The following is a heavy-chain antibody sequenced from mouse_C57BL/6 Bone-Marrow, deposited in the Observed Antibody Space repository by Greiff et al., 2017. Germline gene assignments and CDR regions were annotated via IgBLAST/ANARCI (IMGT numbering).Heavy chain of an antibody. CDR2: IDPSDSYT. D-gene: IGHD1-1*01. J-gene: IGHJ2*01. V-gene: IGHV1-50*01. CDR1: GYTFTSYW. CDR3: ARGPYGSSRYFDY. Sequence: QVQLKQPGAELVKPGASVKLSCKASGYTFTSYWMQWVKQRTGQGLEWIGEIDPSDSYTNYNQKFKGKATLTVDTSSSTAYMQFSSLTSEDSAVYYCARGPYGSSRYFDYWGQGTTLTVSS.